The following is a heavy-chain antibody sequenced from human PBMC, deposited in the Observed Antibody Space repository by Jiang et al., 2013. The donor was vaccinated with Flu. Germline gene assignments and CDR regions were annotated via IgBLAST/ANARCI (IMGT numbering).Heavy chain of an antibody. CDR3: ARDSVLLWSGRIDY. V-gene: IGHV1-69*04. CDR1: GYTFTSYG. D-gene: IGHD3-10*01. Sequence: GAEVKKPGASVKVSCKASGYTFTSYGISWVRQAPGQGLEWMGRIIPILGIANYAQKFQGRVTITADKSTSTAYMELSSLRSEDTAVYYCARDSVLLWSGRIDYWGQGTLVTVSS. CDR2: IIPILGIA. J-gene: IGHJ4*02.